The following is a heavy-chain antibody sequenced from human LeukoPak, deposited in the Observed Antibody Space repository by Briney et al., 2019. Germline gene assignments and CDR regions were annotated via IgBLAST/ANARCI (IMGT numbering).Heavy chain of an antibody. J-gene: IGHJ4*02. V-gene: IGHV3-23*01. CDR1: GFTFSSYA. Sequence: GGSPRLSCAASGFTFSSYAMSWVRQAPGKGLEWASAISGSGGSTYYADSVKGRFTISRDNSKNTLYLQMNSLRAEDTAVYYCAKDLRSSGWYHYFDYWGQGTLVTVSS. CDR3: AKDLRSSGWYHYFDY. CDR2: ISGSGGST. D-gene: IGHD6-19*01.